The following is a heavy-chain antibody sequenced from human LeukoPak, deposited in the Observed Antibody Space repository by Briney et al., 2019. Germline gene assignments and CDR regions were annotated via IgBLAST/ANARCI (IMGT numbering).Heavy chain of an antibody. CDR2: MNPNSGNT. J-gene: IGHJ4*02. Sequence: ASVKVSCKASGYTFTSYDINWVRQATGQGREWMGWMNPNSGNTGYAQKFKGRVTMTRNTSISTAYMELRSLRSEDTPLYYCARESSGTSSFGYWGQGTLVTVSS. V-gene: IGHV1-8*01. CDR1: GYTFTSYD. D-gene: IGHD6-6*01. CDR3: ARESSGTSSFGY.